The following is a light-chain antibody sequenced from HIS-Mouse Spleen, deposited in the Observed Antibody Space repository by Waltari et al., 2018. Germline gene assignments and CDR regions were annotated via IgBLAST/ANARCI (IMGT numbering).Light chain of an antibody. CDR1: ALPKKY. CDR3: YSTDSSGNHRV. CDR2: EDS. J-gene: IGLJ2*01. Sequence: SYELTQPPSVSVSPGQTARITCSGDALPKKYAYWYQQKSGQAPVLVSYEDSKRPSGIPQRFSGSSSGTMDTLTIRGTQVEDEADYYCYSTDSSGNHRVFGGGTKLTVL. V-gene: IGLV3-10*01.